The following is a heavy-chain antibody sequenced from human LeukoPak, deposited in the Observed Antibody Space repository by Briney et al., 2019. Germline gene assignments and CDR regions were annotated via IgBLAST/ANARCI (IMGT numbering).Heavy chain of an antibody. CDR2: ISGST. Sequence: PGGSLRLSCAASGFAVSSNYMNWVRQAPGKGLEWVSSISGSTYYADSVKGRFTISRDNSKNTLYLQMNSLRAEDTAVYYCAKGSPGYITLFDYWGQGTLVTVSS. V-gene: IGHV3-53*01. D-gene: IGHD2-2*02. CDR1: GFAVSSNY. J-gene: IGHJ4*02. CDR3: AKGSPGYITLFDY.